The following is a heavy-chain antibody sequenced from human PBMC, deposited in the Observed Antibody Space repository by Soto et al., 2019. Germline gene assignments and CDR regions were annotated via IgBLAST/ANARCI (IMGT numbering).Heavy chain of an antibody. CDR1: GFTFSSYG. CDR2: ISYDGRNK. CDR3: AKGEYYYGSGSPYYGMDV. D-gene: IGHD3-10*01. Sequence: QVQLVESGGGVVQSGMSLRLSCAASGFTFSSYGMHWVRQAPGKGLEWVAVISYDGRNKYYADSVKGRFTISRDSSKNTLYLEMNSLRPEDTAVYYCAKGEYYYGSGSPYYGMDVWGQGTTVTVSS. V-gene: IGHV3-30*18. J-gene: IGHJ6*02.